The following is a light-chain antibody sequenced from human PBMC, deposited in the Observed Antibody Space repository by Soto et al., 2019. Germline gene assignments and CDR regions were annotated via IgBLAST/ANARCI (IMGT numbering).Light chain of an antibody. Sequence: QSVLTQPASVSGSPGQSITISCTGTSSDVGGYNYVSRYQQHPGKAPKLMIYAVTDRPSGVSSRFSGSKSGNTASLTISGLQAEDEADYYCSSYTSSSTLFGNGTKVTVL. CDR3: SSYTSSSTL. J-gene: IGLJ1*01. CDR2: AVT. CDR1: SSDVGGYNY. V-gene: IGLV2-14*01.